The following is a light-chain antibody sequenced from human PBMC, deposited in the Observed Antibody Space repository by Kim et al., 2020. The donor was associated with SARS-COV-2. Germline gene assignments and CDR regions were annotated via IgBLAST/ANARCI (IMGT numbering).Light chain of an antibody. V-gene: IGKV1-6*01. Sequence: ASVGDRVTITCRASQGIRNDLGWYQQKPGKAPKLLIYSTSSLQSGVPSRFSGSGSTIDFTLTISSLQPEDFATYYCLQDYSYPFTFGPGTKVDIK. J-gene: IGKJ3*01. CDR2: STS. CDR3: LQDYSYPFT. CDR1: QGIRND.